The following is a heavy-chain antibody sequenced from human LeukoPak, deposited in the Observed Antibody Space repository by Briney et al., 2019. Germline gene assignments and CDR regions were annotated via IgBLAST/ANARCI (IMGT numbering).Heavy chain of an antibody. CDR3: AAYEVVTAIAGVLGYFDY. D-gene: IGHD2-21*02. Sequence: GGSLRLSCAASGFTFSSYGMHWVRQAPGKGLEWVAFIRYDGSNKYYADSVKGRFTISRDNSKNTLYLQMNSLRAEDTAVYYCAAYEVVTAIAGVLGYFDYWGQGTLVTVSS. V-gene: IGHV3-30*02. CDR1: GFTFSSYG. J-gene: IGHJ4*02. CDR2: IRYDGSNK.